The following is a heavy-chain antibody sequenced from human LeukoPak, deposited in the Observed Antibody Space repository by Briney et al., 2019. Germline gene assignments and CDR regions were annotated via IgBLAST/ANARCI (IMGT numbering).Heavy chain of an antibody. D-gene: IGHD5-18*01. Sequence: TGGSLRLSCVVSGFTFSSCSMNWVRQAPGKGLEWVGRIKSKSDGGRTDYAAPVKGRFTISRDDSKTTLYLQMNSLRTEDSGVYYCATDGYSYAPGDYWGQGTLVTVSS. CDR2: IKSKSDGGRT. J-gene: IGHJ4*02. CDR3: ATDGYSYAPGDY. CDR1: GFTFSSCS. V-gene: IGHV3-15*01.